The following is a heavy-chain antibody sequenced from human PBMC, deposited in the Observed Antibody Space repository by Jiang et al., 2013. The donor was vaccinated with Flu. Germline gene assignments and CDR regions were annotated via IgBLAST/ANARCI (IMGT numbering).Heavy chain of an antibody. Sequence: KPTQTLTLTCTFSGFSLSTSGVGVGWIRQPPGKALEWLALIYWNDDKRYSPSLKSRLTITKDTSKNQVVLTMTNMDPVDTATYYCAHTGAQVRYSSSWSGPWGQGTLVTVSS. CDR3: AHTGAQVRYSSSWSGP. D-gene: IGHD6-13*01. J-gene: IGHJ5*02. CDR1: GFSLSTSGVG. V-gene: IGHV2-5*01. CDR2: IYWNDDK.